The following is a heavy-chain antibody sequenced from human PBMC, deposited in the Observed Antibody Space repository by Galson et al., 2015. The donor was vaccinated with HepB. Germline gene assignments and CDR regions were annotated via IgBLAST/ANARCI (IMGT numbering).Heavy chain of an antibody. D-gene: IGHD3-10*01. CDR1: GYTLTELS. CDR2: FDPEDGET. J-gene: IGHJ5*02. CDR3: ATVPRGSGSYYSSSYNWFDP. V-gene: IGHV1-24*01. Sequence: SVKVSCKVSGYTLTELSMHWVRQAPGKGLEWMGGFDPEDGETIYAQKFQGRVTMTEDTSTDTAYMELSSLRSEDTAVYYCATVPRGSGSYYSSSYNWFDPWGQGTLVTVSS.